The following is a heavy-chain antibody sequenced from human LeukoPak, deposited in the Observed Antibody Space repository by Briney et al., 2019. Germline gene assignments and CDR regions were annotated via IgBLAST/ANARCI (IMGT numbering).Heavy chain of an antibody. D-gene: IGHD5/OR15-5a*01. J-gene: IGHJ4*02. Sequence: SETLSLTCSVSDDTISRRGYYWSWIRQRPGMGLEWMGYIYYNGRSGNTYYNLALKSRVTMSIDTGEKHFSLRLTSVTAADTAVYYCANSLPTVSTRNYFDYWGQGTLVIVSS. CDR1: DDTISRRGYY. CDR2: IYYNGRSGNT. CDR3: ANSLPTVSTRNYFDY. V-gene: IGHV4-31*03.